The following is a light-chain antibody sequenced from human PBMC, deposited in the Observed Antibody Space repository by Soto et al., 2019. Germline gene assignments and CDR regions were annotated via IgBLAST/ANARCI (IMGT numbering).Light chain of an antibody. J-gene: IGKJ4*01. CDR2: GAS. Sequence: EIVMTQSPATLSVSPGERATLSCRASQSVSSNLAWYQQKPGQAPRLLIYGASTRATGIPARFSGSASGTEFTLTISSLQSEDFAVYYCQQYNNWPPLTFGGGTKAEIK. CDR3: QQYNNWPPLT. V-gene: IGKV3-15*01. CDR1: QSVSSN.